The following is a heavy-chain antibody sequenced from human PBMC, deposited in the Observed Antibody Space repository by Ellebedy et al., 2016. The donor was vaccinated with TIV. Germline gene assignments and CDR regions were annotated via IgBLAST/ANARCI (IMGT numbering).Heavy chain of an antibody. V-gene: IGHV3-21*06. D-gene: IGHD3-3*01. CDR3: SRDGREWSRDC. J-gene: IGHJ4*02. CDR2: VSRGREA. Sequence: GGSLRLSXAASGFIFSISGMTWVRQRPGKGLEWVATVSRGREAYYADPFKGRFFISRDNDLNSVFLQLNNLRVEDTAVYYCSRDGREWSRDCWGQGTLVTVSS. CDR1: GFIFSISG.